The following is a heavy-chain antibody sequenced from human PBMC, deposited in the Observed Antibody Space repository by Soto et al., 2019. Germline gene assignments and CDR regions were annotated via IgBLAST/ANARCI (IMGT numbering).Heavy chain of an antibody. CDR1: GGSFSGYY. V-gene: IGHV4-34*01. CDR3: ARDRPGGYGYFYYYYGMDV. J-gene: IGHJ6*02. D-gene: IGHD4-17*01. Sequence: SETLSLTCAVYGGSFSGYYWSWIRQPPGKGLEWIGEINHSGSTNYNPSLKSRVIISVDTSKNQFSLKLSSVTAADTAVYYCARDRPGGYGYFYYYYGMDVWGQGTTVTVSS. CDR2: INHSGST.